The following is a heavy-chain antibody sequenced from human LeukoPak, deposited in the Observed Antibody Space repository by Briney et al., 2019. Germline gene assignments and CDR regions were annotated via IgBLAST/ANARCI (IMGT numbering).Heavy chain of an antibody. CDR2: IYYSGST. V-gene: IGHV4-31*03. D-gene: IGHD5-24*01. J-gene: IGHJ4*02. CDR1: SGSISSGVYY. CDR3: ARGVRWLQLSYFDY. Sequence: SETLSLTCPVSSGSISSGVYYWSWIRQHPGKGLEWIGYIYYSGSTYYNPSLKSRVTISVGTSKNQFSLKLSSVTAADTAVYYCARGVRWLQLSYFDYWGQGTLVTVSS.